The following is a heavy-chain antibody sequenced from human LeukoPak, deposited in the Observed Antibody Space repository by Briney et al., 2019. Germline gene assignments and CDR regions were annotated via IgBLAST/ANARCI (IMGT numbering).Heavy chain of an antibody. Sequence: GASVKVSCKAFGYTFTNYYMHWVRQAPGQGLEWMGIINPSGGSTSYAQKFQGRVTMTRDMSTSTVYMELSSLRSEDTAVYYCARDWGYCSGGSCYRGALDIWGQGTRVTVSS. V-gene: IGHV1-46*01. D-gene: IGHD2-15*01. J-gene: IGHJ3*02. CDR2: INPSGGST. CDR1: GYTFTNYY. CDR3: ARDWGYCSGGSCYRGALDI.